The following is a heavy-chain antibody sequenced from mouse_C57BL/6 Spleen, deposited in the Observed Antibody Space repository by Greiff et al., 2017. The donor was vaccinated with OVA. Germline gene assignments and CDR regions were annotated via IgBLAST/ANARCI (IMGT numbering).Heavy chain of an antibody. CDR2: INPGSGGT. J-gene: IGHJ1*03. CDR3: AREGNYGSSYGYFDV. CDR1: GYAFTNYL. V-gene: IGHV1-54*01. Sequence: QVHVKQSGAELVRPGTSVKVSCKASGYAFTNYLIEWVKQRPGQGLEWIGVINPGSGGTNYNEKFKGKATLTADKSSSTAYMQLSSLTSEDSAVYFCAREGNYGSSYGYFDVWGTGTTVTVSS. D-gene: IGHD1-1*01.